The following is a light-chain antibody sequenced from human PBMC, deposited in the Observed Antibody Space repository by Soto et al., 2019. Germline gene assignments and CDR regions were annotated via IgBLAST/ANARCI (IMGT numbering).Light chain of an antibody. CDR1: QDIRNC. V-gene: IGKV1-33*01. CDR3: QQYDSLPFT. J-gene: IGKJ3*01. Sequence: DIQMTQSPSSLSASVGDRVIITCQASQDIRNCLNWYQQKPGKAPKLLIYDASYLQTGVPSRFSGSGSATDFSFTISSLQPEDFATYYCQQYDSLPFTFGPGT. CDR2: DAS.